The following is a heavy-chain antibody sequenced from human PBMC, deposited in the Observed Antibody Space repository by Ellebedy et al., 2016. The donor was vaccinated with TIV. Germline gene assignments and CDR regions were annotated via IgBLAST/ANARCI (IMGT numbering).Heavy chain of an antibody. Sequence: GESLKIFXAASGFTFSSYAMHWVRQAPGKGLEWVAVISYDGSNKYYADSVKGRFTISRDNSKNTLYLQMNSLRAEDTAFYYCARVHPPQYGGNTPGAFDIWGQGTMVTVSS. D-gene: IGHD4-23*01. CDR1: GFTFSSYA. V-gene: IGHV3-30*14. CDR3: ARVHPPQYGGNTPGAFDI. J-gene: IGHJ3*02. CDR2: ISYDGSNK.